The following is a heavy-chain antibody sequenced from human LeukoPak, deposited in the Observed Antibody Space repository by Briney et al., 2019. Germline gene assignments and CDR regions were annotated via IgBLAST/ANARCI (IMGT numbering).Heavy chain of an antibody. D-gene: IGHD6-13*01. CDR1: GFTFSSYW. CDR2: INSDGSST. J-gene: IGHJ5*02. CDR3: ARDQRSSSLPLNWFDP. V-gene: IGHV3-74*01. Sequence: GGSLRLSCAASGFTFSSYWKHWVRQAPGKGLVWVSRINSDGSSTSYADSVKGRFTISRDNAKNTLYLQMNSLRAEDTAVYYCARDQRSSSLPLNWFDPWGQGTLVTVSS.